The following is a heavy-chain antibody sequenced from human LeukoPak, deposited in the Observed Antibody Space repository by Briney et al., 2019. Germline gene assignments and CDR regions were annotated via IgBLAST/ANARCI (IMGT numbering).Heavy chain of an antibody. V-gene: IGHV3-30*04. CDR2: ISNDGTNT. Sequence: GGSLRLSCAASGFTFTTFPMHWVRQAPGKGLQWVAVISNDGTNTYYAHSVKGRFTISRDNSKNTLFLQMNSLTTEDTAVYYCARGAGTTVYYMDVWGDGTTVTVSS. D-gene: IGHD1-7*01. CDR3: ARGAGTTVYYMDV. J-gene: IGHJ6*03. CDR1: GFTFTTFP.